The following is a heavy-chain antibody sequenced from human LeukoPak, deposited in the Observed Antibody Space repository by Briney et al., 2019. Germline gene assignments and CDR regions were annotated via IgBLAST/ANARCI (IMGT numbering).Heavy chain of an antibody. V-gene: IGHV4-59*08. J-gene: IGHJ4*02. D-gene: IGHD5-18*01. CDR3: ARRGYSYGPFDY. CDR1: GGSISSYY. Sequence: SETLSLTCTVSGGSISSYYWSWIRQPPGKGLEWIGYIYYSGSTNYNPSLKSRVTISVDTSKNQFSLKLSSVTAADTAVYYRARRGYSYGPFDYWGQGTLVTVSS. CDR2: IYYSGST.